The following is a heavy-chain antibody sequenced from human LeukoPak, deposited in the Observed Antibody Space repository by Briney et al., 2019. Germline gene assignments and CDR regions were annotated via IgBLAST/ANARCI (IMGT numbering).Heavy chain of an antibody. CDR3: MSYAGRSDDY. CDR1: GFTFSRYS. D-gene: IGHD3-16*01. CDR2: ISSSSSYR. J-gene: IGHJ4*02. V-gene: IGHV3-21*01. Sequence: SGGSLRLSCAASGFTFSRYSMNWVRQAPGKGLEWVSSISSSSSYRYYADSVKGRFTISRDNAKNSLHLQMNSLRAEDTAVYYCMSYAGRSDDYWGQGTLVTDSS.